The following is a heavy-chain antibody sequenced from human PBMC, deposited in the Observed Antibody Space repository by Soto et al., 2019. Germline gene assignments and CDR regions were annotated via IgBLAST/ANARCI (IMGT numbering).Heavy chain of an antibody. CDR1: GFTVSRNY. CDR2: IYSGGST. J-gene: IGHJ4*02. CDR3: ARERGYSYGYDY. V-gene: IGHV3-66*01. D-gene: IGHD5-18*01. Sequence: GGSMRLSCGASGFTVSRNYRSWVRQAPGKGLEWVSVIYSGGSTYYADSVKGRFTISRDNSKNTLYLQMNSLRAEDTAVYYCARERGYSYGYDYWGQGTLVTVSS.